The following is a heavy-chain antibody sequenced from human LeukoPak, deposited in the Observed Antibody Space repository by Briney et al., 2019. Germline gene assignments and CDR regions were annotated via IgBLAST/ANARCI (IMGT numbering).Heavy chain of an antibody. V-gene: IGHV3-48*03. CDR1: GFTFRTCE. D-gene: IGHD3-9*01. CDR2: ISSSGTNM. CDR3: ARGGDSGYLWNAFDI. J-gene: IGHJ3*02. Sequence: GGSLRLSCAASGFTFRTCEMNWVRQTPGKGLEWIASISSSGTNMYYADSVKGRFTISRDNAKNSLYLQMDSLRAEDTTVYYCARGGDSGYLWNAFDIWGQGTMVTVSS.